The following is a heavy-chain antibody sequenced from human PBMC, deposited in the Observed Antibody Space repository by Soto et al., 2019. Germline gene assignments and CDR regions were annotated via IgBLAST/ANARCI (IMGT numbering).Heavy chain of an antibody. J-gene: IGHJ4*02. CDR2: INPDGSTT. D-gene: IGHD5-18*01. Sequence: PRGSLRLSCAASGFTFSRYWMHWVRQAPGKGLVWVSRINPDGSTTNYADSVKGRFTISRDSAKNTLHLQVNSARVEDTAVYHCARGGADTAMAHDYWGQGTLVTVSS. CDR3: ARGGADTAMAHDY. V-gene: IGHV3-74*01. CDR1: GFTFSRYW.